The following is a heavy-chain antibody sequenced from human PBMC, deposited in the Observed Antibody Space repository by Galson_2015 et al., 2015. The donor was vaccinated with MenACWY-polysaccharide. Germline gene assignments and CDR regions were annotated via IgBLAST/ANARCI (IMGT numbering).Heavy chain of an antibody. CDR3: ARVGYSGYDSRFEH. Sequence: CTVSRGSISSYYWSWIRQPARKGLEWIGRISTSGSTTYNPSLKSRVTMSLDRSNNQFSLNLTSVTAADTAVYYCARVGYSGYDSRFEHWGQGTLVAVSS. CDR2: ISTSGST. CDR1: RGSISSYY. V-gene: IGHV4-4*07. J-gene: IGHJ4*02. D-gene: IGHD5-12*01.